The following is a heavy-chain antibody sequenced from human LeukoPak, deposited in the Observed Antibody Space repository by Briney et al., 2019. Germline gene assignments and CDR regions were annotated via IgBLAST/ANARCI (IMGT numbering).Heavy chain of an antibody. CDR1: GGSISSGGYY. J-gene: IGHJ5*02. D-gene: IGHD3-10*01. V-gene: IGHV4-31*03. Sequence: KASQTLSLTCTVSGGSISSGGYYWSWIRQHPGKGLEWIGYIYYSGSTYYNPSLKSRVTISVDTSKNQFSLKLSSVTAADTAVYYCARDPNGSGGVWFDHWGQGTLVTVSS. CDR3: ARDPNGSGGVWFDH. CDR2: IYYSGST.